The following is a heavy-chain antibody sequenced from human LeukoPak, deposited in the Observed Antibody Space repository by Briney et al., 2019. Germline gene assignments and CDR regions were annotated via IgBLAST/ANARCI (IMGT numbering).Heavy chain of an antibody. V-gene: IGHV6-1*01. Sequence: SQTLSLTCAISGDSVSTNSATWTWLRQSPSRGLEWLGRTYYRSKWSNDYAVSMKSRITINPDTSKNQFSLQLNSVTPGDTAVYYCARLVGASWFDSWGQGTLVTVSS. CDR3: ARLVGASWFDS. CDR2: TYYRSKWSN. CDR1: GDSVSTNSAT. J-gene: IGHJ5*01. D-gene: IGHD1-26*01.